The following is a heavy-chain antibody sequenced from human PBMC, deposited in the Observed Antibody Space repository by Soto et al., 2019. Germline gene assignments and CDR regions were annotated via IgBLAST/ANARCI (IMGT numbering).Heavy chain of an antibody. D-gene: IGHD3-10*01. CDR3: ARGRGLWDV. Sequence: SETVSLTCAVYGGSFSGYYWSWIRQPPGKGLEWIGEINHSGSTNYNPSLKSRVTISVDTSKNQFSLKLSSVTAADTAVYYCARGRGLWDVWGQGTTVTVSS. V-gene: IGHV4-34*01. CDR2: INHSGST. J-gene: IGHJ6*02. CDR1: GGSFSGYY.